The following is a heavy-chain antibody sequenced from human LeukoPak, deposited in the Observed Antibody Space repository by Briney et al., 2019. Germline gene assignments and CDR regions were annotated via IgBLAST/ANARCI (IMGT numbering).Heavy chain of an antibody. CDR2: INHSGST. D-gene: IGHD1-26*01. CDR3: ARWAPSYYYYYYGMDV. CDR1: GGSISSYY. J-gene: IGHJ6*02. V-gene: IGHV4-34*01. Sequence: PSETLSLTCTVSGGSISSYYWSWIRQPPGKGLEWIGEINHSGSTNYNPSLKSRVTISVDTSKNQFSLKLSSVTAADTAVYYCARWAPSYYYYYYGMDVWGQGTTVTVSS.